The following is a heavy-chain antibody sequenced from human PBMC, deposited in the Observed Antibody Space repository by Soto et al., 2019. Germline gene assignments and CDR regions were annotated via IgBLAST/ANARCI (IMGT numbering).Heavy chain of an antibody. D-gene: IGHD3-3*01. Sequence: QLQLQESGPGLVKPSETLSLTCTVSGGSISSSSYYWGWIRQPPGKGLEWIGSIYYSGSTYYNPSLKSRVTISVDTSKNQFSLKLSSVTAADTAVYYCARQGPVVRTIFGVGTSVDDYWGQGTLVTVSS. V-gene: IGHV4-39*01. J-gene: IGHJ4*02. CDR1: GGSISSSSYY. CDR2: IYYSGST. CDR3: ARQGPVVRTIFGVGTSVDDY.